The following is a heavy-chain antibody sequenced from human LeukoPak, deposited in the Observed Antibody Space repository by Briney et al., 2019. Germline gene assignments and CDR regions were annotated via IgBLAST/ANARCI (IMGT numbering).Heavy chain of an antibody. J-gene: IGHJ4*02. Sequence: ASVKVSCKASGYTFTGYYIHWVRQAPGQGLEWMGWIIPNSGGTNYAQKFQGRVTMTRDTSISTAYMEVRRLTSDDTAMYYCAREFRRSVDYWGQGTLVTVSS. CDR2: IIPNSGGT. D-gene: IGHD2-21*01. CDR1: GYTFTGYY. V-gene: IGHV1-2*02. CDR3: AREFRRSVDY.